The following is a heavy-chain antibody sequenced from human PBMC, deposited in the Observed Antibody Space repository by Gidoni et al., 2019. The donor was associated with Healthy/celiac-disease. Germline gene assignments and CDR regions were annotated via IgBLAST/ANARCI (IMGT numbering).Heavy chain of an antibody. Sequence: EVQLVESGGGLVKPGGSLRLSCAASGFTFSNAWMSWVRQAPGKGLEWVGRIKSKTDGGTTDYAAPVKGRFTISRDDSKNTLYLQMNSLKTEDTAVYYCTTIYYGSGSPEDYWGQGTLVTVSS. J-gene: IGHJ4*02. CDR1: GFTFSNAW. CDR3: TTIYYGSGSPEDY. V-gene: IGHV3-15*01. D-gene: IGHD3-10*01. CDR2: IKSKTDGGTT.